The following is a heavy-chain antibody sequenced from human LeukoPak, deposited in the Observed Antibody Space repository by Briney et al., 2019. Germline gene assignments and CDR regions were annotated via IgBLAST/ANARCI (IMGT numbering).Heavy chain of an antibody. J-gene: IGHJ4*02. V-gene: IGHV4-59*01. CDR2: IYYSGST. CDR1: GGSFSRYY. Sequence: PSETLSLTCTVSGGSFSRYYWSWIRQSPGKGLEWIGYIYYSGSTDYNPSLKSRVTISLDTSKNQSSLKLSSVTAADTAVYYCARDRASYFDYWGQGTLVTVSS. CDR3: ARDRASYFDY.